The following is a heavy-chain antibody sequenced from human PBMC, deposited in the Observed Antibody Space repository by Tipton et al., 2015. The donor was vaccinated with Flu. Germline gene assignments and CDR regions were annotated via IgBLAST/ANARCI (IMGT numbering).Heavy chain of an antibody. J-gene: IGHJ6*02. CDR2: IYTSGRT. V-gene: IGHV4-61*02. CDR1: GGSIISGSHY. CDR3: ARDQGFGGGLTYDYYVMDV. D-gene: IGHD3-10*01. Sequence: LRLSCTVSGGSIISGSHYWSWIRQPAGKGLEWIGRIYTSGRTDYNPSLKSRITISVDTSNNLFSLNLRSVSAADTAVYYCARDQGFGGGLTYDYYVMDVWGQGTTVTVSS.